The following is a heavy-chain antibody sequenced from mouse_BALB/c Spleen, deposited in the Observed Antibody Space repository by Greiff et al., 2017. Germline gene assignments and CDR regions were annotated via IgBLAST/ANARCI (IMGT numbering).Heavy chain of an antibody. Sequence: QVQLQQSGAELVRPGSSVKISCKASGYAFSSYWMNWVKQRPGQGLEWIGQIYPGDGDTNYNGKFKGKATLTADKSSSTAYMQLSSLTSEDSAVYFCARRYGNYWYFDVWGAGTTVTVSS. V-gene: IGHV1-80*01. J-gene: IGHJ1*01. CDR3: ARRYGNYWYFDV. CDR2: IYPGDGDT. D-gene: IGHD2-10*02. CDR1: GYAFSSYW.